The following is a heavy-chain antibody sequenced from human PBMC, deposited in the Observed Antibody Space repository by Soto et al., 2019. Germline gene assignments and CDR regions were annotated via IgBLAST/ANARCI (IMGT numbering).Heavy chain of an antibody. Sequence: GGSLRLSCAASGFTFSSYSMNWVRQAPGKGLEWVSSISSSSSYIYYADSVKGRFTISRDNAKNSLYLQMNSLRAEDTAVYYCARDQVRVAAAAIYYFDYWGQGTLVTVSS. CDR3: ARDQVRVAAAAIYYFDY. J-gene: IGHJ4*02. V-gene: IGHV3-21*01. D-gene: IGHD6-13*01. CDR2: ISSSSSYI. CDR1: GFTFSSYS.